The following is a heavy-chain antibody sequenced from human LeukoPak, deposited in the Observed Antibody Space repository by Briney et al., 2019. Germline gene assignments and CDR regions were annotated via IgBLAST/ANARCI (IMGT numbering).Heavy chain of an antibody. Sequence: GGSLRLSCAASGFPLCSNYMRWVRQASGKGLEWVSVIYSGGSTYYADYVKGRFTIARDNSKNTLYLQMNNLRAEDTAVYYFVGFDHWGQGTLVTVSS. CDR1: GFPLCSNY. J-gene: IGHJ4*02. CDR3: VGFDH. CDR2: IYSGGST. V-gene: IGHV3-66*01.